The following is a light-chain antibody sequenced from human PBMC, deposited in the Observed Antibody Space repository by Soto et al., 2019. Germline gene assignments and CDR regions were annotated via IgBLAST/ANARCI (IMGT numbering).Light chain of an antibody. J-gene: IGKJ1*01. CDR1: QSISSW. CDR2: KAS. CDR3: QQYSSYWT. Sequence: DIQMTQSPSTLSASVGDRVTITCRASQSISSWLAWYQQKPGKAPKLLIYKASSLESGVPSRCSGSGSGTEFTLTISRLQPDAFATYYCQQYSSYWTFGQGTKVEIK. V-gene: IGKV1-5*03.